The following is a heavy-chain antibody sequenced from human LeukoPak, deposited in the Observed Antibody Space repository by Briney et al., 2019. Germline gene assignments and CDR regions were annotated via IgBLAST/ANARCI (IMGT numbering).Heavy chain of an antibody. CDR2: IWYDGSQK. V-gene: IGHV3-33*01. CDR1: GFTFSTYG. CDR3: ARDGGSTGWVDY. D-gene: IGHD6-19*01. J-gene: IGHJ4*02. Sequence: AGGSLRLSCAASGFTFSTYGMHWVRQDPGKGLEWVAVIWYDGSQKYHADSVKDRFTISRDNSKNMLYLQMNSLRAEDTAVYYCARDGGSTGWVDYWGQGTLVTVSS.